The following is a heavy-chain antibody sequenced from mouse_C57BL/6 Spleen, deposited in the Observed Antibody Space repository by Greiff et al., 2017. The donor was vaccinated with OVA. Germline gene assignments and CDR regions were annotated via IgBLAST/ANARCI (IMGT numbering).Heavy chain of an antibody. J-gene: IGHJ2*01. Sequence: EVNVVESGGGLVKPGGSLKLSCAASGFTFSDYGMHWVRQAPEKGLEWVAYISSGSSTIYYTDTVKGRFTISRDNAKNTLFLQMTSLGSEDTDMYYCARHYYGSVGYWGQGTTLTVSS. CDR1: GFTFSDYG. CDR3: ARHYYGSVGY. V-gene: IGHV5-17*01. CDR2: ISSGSSTI. D-gene: IGHD1-1*01.